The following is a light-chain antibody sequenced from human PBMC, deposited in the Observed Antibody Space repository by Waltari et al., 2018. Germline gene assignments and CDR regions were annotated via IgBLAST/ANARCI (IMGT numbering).Light chain of an antibody. CDR1: ALPKQY. CDR3: QSADSSGTCWV. Sequence: SYELTQPPSVSVSPGQTARIPCSGDALPKQYAYWYQQKPGQAPVLVIYKDSERPSGIPERFSGSSSGTTVTLTISGVQAEDEADYYCQSADSSGTCWVFGGGTKLTVL. CDR2: KDS. J-gene: IGLJ3*02. V-gene: IGLV3-25*03.